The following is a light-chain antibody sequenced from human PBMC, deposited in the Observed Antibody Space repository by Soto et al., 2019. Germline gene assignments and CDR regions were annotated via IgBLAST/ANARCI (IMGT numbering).Light chain of an antibody. CDR1: PSVSSSY. V-gene: IGKV3D-7*01. Sequence: VERVTRSCRASPSVSSSYLTWYQQKPGQAPRLLIYGASTRATSIPVRFSGSGSGTDLTLTFSSLQPDDFAVYYCPQDYNLRFAQGTRLEI. CDR2: GAS. CDR3: PQDYNLR. J-gene: IGKJ5*01.